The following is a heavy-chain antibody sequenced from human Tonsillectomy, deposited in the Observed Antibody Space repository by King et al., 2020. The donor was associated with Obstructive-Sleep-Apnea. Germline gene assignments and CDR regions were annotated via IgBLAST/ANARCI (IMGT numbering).Heavy chain of an antibody. D-gene: IGHD2/OR15-2a*01. CDR1: GFTFSSYA. J-gene: IGHJ4*02. CDR2: ISYEVSNI. V-gene: IGHV3-30*04. CDR3: ARDRSNRVRYFDY. Sequence: QLVQSGGGVVQPGRSLRLSCSASGFTFSSYAMTWVRHASGKWLEWVAFISYEVSNIYYADSGKGRFTISRDMSKNTLYLQMNSLRAEDTAVYYCARDRSNRVRYFDYWGQGTLVTVSS.